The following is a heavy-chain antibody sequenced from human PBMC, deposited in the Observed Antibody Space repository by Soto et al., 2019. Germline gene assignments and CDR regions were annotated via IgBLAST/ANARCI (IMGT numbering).Heavy chain of an antibody. CDR2: INPQTGGT. V-gene: IGHV1-2*02. CDR3: ARERYQVISDGMDV. D-gene: IGHD2-2*01. CDR1: GYTFTGYY. Sequence: GASVKVSCKAPGYTFTGYYIHWVREAPGQGLEWMGWINPQTGGTSYAQKFQGRVTLSRDTSINTAYLEVSRLRFDDAAVYFCARERYQVISDGMDVWGQGTTVTVSS. J-gene: IGHJ6*02.